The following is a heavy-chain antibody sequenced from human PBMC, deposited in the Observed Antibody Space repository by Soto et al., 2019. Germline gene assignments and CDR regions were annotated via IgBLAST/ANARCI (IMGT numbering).Heavy chain of an antibody. CDR2: ISYGGNT. J-gene: IGHJ4*02. CDR1: GGSIISGY. CDR3: AGLRGYAGSPIDY. V-gene: IGHV4-59*01. Sequence: SETLSLTCTVSGGSIISGYWSWIRQPPGKGLEWIGYISYGGNTNYNPSLKSRVTMSVDTPKNQFSLRLSSVTTADTAVYYCAGLRGYAGSPIDYWGQGTLVTVSS. D-gene: IGHD2-15*01.